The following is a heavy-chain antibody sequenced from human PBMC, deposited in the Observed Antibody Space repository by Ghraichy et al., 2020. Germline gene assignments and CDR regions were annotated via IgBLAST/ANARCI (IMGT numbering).Heavy chain of an antibody. CDR3: AKGVVPAATPYSGMDV. V-gene: IGHV3-23*01. J-gene: IGHJ6*02. CDR1: GFTFSSYA. D-gene: IGHD2-2*01. CDR2: ISGSGGST. Sequence: GGSLRLSCAASGFTFSSYAMSWVRQAPGKGLEWVSAISGSGGSTYYADSVKGRFTISRDNSKNTLYLQMNSLRAEDTAVYYCAKGVVPAATPYSGMDVWGQGTTVTVSS.